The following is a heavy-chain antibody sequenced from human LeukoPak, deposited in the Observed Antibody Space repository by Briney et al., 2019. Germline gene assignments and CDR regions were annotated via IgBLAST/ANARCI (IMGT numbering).Heavy chain of an antibody. J-gene: IGHJ4*02. Sequence: GGSLRLSCAASGFPFSSYGLHWVRQAPGKGLEWVAVISYDGTNKYYADSVKGRFTISRDKSKNTLYLQMNSLRAEDTAVYYCATEGYDGSGSYPDYWGQGTLVTVSS. CDR2: ISYDGTNK. CDR1: GFPFSSYG. CDR3: ATEGYDGSGSYPDY. V-gene: IGHV3-30*03. D-gene: IGHD3-10*01.